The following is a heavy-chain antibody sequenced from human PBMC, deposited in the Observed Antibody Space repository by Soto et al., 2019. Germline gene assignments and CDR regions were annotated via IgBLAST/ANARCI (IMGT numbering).Heavy chain of an antibody. Sequence: QITLKESGPTLVKPTQTLTLTCSFSGFSLSTRGVGVGWIRQPPGKALEWLALMFWDDDKWYSPSLRSRHTXTXHXXTIHVGLTLTNMDTVDTATNYCSHRSRGYAYYSDQWGQGTLFAVSP. V-gene: IGHV2-5*02. J-gene: IGHJ4*02. CDR2: MFWDDDK. CDR3: SHRSRGYAYYSDQ. D-gene: IGHD5-12*01. CDR1: GFSLSTRGVG.